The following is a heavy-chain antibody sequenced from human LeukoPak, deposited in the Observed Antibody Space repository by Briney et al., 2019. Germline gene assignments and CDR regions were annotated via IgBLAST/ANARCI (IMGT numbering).Heavy chain of an antibody. CDR3: ASSVAGLSNFDY. D-gene: IGHD6-19*01. Sequence: SETLSLTCTVSGGSISSYYRSWIRQPAGKGLEWIGYIYYSGSTNYNPSLKSRLTISLDTSKNQFSLKLSSVTAADTAVYYCASSVAGLSNFDYWGQGTLVTVSS. V-gene: IGHV4-59*01. J-gene: IGHJ4*02. CDR2: IYYSGST. CDR1: GGSISSYY.